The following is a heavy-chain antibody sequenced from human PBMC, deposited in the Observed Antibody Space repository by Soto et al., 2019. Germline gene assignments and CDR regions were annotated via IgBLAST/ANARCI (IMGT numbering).Heavy chain of an antibody. CDR2: MNPNSGNT. Sequence: GASVKVSCKASGYTFTSYDINWVRQATGQGLEWMGWMNPNSGNTGYAQKFQGRVTMTRNTSISTAYMELSSLRSEDTAVYYCARSRYYDFWSGYYPYYYYYGMDVWGQGTTVTVSS. J-gene: IGHJ6*02. CDR1: GYTFTSYD. V-gene: IGHV1-8*01. CDR3: ARSRYYDFWSGYYPYYYYYGMDV. D-gene: IGHD3-3*01.